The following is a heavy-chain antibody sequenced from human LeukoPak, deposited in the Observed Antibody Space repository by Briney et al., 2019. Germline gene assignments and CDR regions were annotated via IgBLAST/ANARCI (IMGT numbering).Heavy chain of an antibody. V-gene: IGHV3-30*02. CDR1: GFTFSSYG. J-gene: IGHJ4*02. CDR2: IRYDGSDK. CDR3: ARGGYGAHMG. D-gene: IGHD4-17*01. Sequence: GGSLRLSCVASGFTFSSYGMHWVRQAPGKGLEWVAFIRYDGSDKYYADSVKGRFTISRDNAKNTLDLQMNGLRAEDTAVYYCARGGYGAHMGWGQGTLVTVSS.